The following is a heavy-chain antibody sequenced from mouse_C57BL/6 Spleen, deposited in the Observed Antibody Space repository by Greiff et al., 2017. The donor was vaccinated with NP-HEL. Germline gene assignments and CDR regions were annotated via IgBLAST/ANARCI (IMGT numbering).Heavy chain of an antibody. CDR2: ISSGGSYT. V-gene: IGHV5-6*01. D-gene: IGHD1-1*01. J-gene: IGHJ2*01. Sequence: EVQLVESGGDLVKPGGSLKLSCAASGFTFSSYGMSWVRQTPDKRLEWVATISSGGSYTYYPDSVKGRFTISRDNAKNTLYLQMSSLKSEDTAMYYCARHDGSSYGGYFDYWGQGTTLTVSS. CDR3: ARHDGSSYGGYFDY. CDR1: GFTFSSYG.